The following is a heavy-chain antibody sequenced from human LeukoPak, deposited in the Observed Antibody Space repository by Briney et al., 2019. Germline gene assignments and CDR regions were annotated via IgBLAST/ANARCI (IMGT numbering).Heavy chain of an antibody. V-gene: IGHV3-21*01. D-gene: IGHD3-22*01. J-gene: IGHJ3*02. CDR3: ARDRYYYDGSGYYYGLDAFDI. CDR2: ISSSSGYI. CDR1: GFTFSSYT. Sequence: GGSLRLSCAASGFTFSSYTMNWVRQAPGKGLEWVSSISSSSGYIYYADSVKGRFTISRDNAKNSLYLQMNSLKVEDTAVYYCARDRYYYDGSGYYYGLDAFDIWGQGTTVTVSS.